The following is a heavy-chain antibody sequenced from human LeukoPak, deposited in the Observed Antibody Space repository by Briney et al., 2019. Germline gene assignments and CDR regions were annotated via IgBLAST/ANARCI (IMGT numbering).Heavy chain of an antibody. V-gene: IGHV4-61*02. Sequence: SETLPLTCTVSGDSLTRGSRFWSWIRQPAGKGLEGIGRFYSSTRTTYNPSLESRVTISGDTAKNQFSLKLDSVTAADTAVYFCARCMSELDYGDYAYYYHMDVWGKGTTVTVSS. J-gene: IGHJ6*04. CDR1: GDSLTRGSRF. CDR2: FYSSTRT. CDR3: ARCMSELDYGDYAYYYHMDV. D-gene: IGHD4-17*01.